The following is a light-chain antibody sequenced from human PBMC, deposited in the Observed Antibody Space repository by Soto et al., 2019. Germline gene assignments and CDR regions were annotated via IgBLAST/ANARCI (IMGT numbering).Light chain of an antibody. CDR1: SSNIGSNT. J-gene: IGLJ3*02. CDR3: AAWDDSLNGQV. CDR2: SNN. Sequence: QSVLTQPPSASGTPGQRVTISCSGSSSNIGSNTVNWYQQLPGTAPKLLIYSNNQRPSGFPDGFSGSKSGTSASLAISGLQSEDEADYYCAAWDDSLNGQVFGGGTKPTVL. V-gene: IGLV1-44*01.